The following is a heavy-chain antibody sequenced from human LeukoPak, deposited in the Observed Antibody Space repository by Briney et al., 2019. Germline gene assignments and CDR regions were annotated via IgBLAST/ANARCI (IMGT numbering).Heavy chain of an antibody. CDR3: AKSEGVCYYYYYMDV. CDR1: GFTFDDYA. J-gene: IGHJ6*03. CDR2: ISWNSGSI. Sequence: GGSLRLSCAASGFTFDDYAMHWARQAPGKGLEWVSGISWNSGSIGYADSVKGRFTISRDNAKNSLYLQMNSLRAEDTALYYCAKSEGVCYYYYYMDVWGKGTTVTVSS. V-gene: IGHV3-9*01. D-gene: IGHD1-14*01.